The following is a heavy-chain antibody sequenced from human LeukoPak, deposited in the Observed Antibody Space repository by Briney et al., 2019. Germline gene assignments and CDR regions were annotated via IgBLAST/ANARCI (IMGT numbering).Heavy chain of an antibody. J-gene: IGHJ4*02. CDR2: ISYDGSNK. CDR3: ARDPTIFGVVAAYYFDY. V-gene: IGHV3-30*04. D-gene: IGHD3-3*01. Sequence: GRSLRLSCAASGFTFSSYAMHWVRQAPGKGLEWVAVISYDGSNKYYADSVKGRFTISRGNSKNTLYLQMNSLRAEDTAVYYCARDPTIFGVVAAYYFDYWGQGTLVTVSS. CDR1: GFTFSSYA.